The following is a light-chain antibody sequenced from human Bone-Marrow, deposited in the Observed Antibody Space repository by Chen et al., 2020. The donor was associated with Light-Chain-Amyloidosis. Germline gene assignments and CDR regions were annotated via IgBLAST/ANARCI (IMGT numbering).Light chain of an antibody. CDR2: DDS. V-gene: IGLV3-21*02. CDR3: QVWDRSSDRPV. J-gene: IGLJ3*02. Sequence: SYVLTQPSSVSVAPGQTSTTDCGGNNIGSTSVHCCQQTPGQAPLLVVYDDSDRPSGIPVRLSGSNSGNTATLTISRVEAGDEAYYYCQVWDRSSDRPVFGGGTKLTVL. CDR1: NIGSTS.